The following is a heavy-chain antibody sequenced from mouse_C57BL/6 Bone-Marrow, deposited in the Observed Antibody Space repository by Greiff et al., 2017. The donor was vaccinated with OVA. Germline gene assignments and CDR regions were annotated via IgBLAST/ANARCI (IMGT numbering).Heavy chain of an antibody. V-gene: IGHV14-4*01. CDR1: GFNIKDDY. J-gene: IGHJ2*01. Sequence: EVQLQQSGAELVRPGASVKLSCTASGFNIKDDYMHWVKERPEQGLEWIGWIDPENGDTEYASKFQGKATITADPSSKTVYLHLSSLTSEDTAVYYSTTYRCWGQGTTLTVSS. CDR3: TTYRC. CDR2: IDPENGDT.